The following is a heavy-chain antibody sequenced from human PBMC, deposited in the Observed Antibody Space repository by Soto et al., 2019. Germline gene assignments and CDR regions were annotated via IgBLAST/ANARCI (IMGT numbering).Heavy chain of an antibody. CDR3: ATAYCTDGSSCGFDY. CDR1: RFTVSNNY. Sequence: GGSLRLSCAASRFTVSNNYMSWIRQAPGKELESFSVLYSDGSTNYADSVKGRFTISRDNPKNTLYLQMNSLRVEDTALYYCATAYCTDGSSCGFDYWGQGTLVTVCS. J-gene: IGHJ4*02. V-gene: IGHV3-53*01. CDR2: LYSDGST. D-gene: IGHD2-8*01.